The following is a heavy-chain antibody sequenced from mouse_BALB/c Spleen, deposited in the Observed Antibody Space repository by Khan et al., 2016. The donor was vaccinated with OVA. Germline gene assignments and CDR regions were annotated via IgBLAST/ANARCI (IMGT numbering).Heavy chain of an antibody. D-gene: IGHD1-2*01. CDR2: ISNGSSYT. V-gene: IGHV5-6*01. CDR3: ARHRFTTPTAWFAY. Sequence: EVELVESGGDLVKPGGSLNLSCEASGFTFSSYGMSWLRQTPDKRLEWVATISNGSSYTYFPDSVKGRVTISRDNAKNTLYLQMSSLKSEDTAMYYCARHRFTTPTAWFAYWGQGTLVTVFA. J-gene: IGHJ3*01. CDR1: GFTFSSYG.